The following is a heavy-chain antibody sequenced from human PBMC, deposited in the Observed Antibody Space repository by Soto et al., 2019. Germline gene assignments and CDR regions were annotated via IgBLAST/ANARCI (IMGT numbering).Heavy chain of an antibody. D-gene: IGHD2-2*01. J-gene: IGHJ5*02. CDR2: IYQSGVT. CDR3: AGMPYTSRLRFDP. V-gene: IGHV4-30-2*01. CDR1: GDSYSISTYS. Sequence: PSETLSLTCNMSGDSYSISTYSCSWIRQPPGKALQWIGFIYQSGVTSYNPSLASRVSISLDSSNNQCSLKLKSVTAADTAVYFCAGMPYTSRLRFDPWGPGTLVTVSS.